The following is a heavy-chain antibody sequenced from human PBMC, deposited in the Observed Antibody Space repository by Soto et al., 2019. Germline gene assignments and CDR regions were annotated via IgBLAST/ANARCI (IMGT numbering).Heavy chain of an antibody. Sequence: ASVKVSCKAFGYPFTSYAIHWVRQAPGQRLEWMGWINAGNANTKYSQKFQGRVTITRDTSASTAYMELSSLRSEDTAVYYCARTSGYYFYDYWGQGTLVTVSS. CDR3: ARTSGYYFYDY. CDR1: GYPFTSYA. D-gene: IGHD3-3*01. V-gene: IGHV1-3*01. J-gene: IGHJ4*02. CDR2: INAGNANT.